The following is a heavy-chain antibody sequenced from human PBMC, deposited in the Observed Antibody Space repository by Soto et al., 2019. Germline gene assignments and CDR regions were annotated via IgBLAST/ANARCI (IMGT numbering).Heavy chain of an antibody. CDR1: GYTFTSYA. J-gene: IGHJ4*02. CDR3: ARDYSDYGYFDY. CDR2: INAGNGNT. D-gene: IGHD4-17*01. Sequence: DSVKVSCTASGYTFTSYAMHWVRQAPGQRLEWMGWINAGNGNTKYSQNFQGRVTITRDTSASTAYMELSSLRSEDTAVYYCARDYSDYGYFDYWGQGTLVTVSS. V-gene: IGHV1-3*01.